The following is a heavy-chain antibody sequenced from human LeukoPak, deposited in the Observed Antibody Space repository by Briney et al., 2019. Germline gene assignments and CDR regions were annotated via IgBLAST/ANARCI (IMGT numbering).Heavy chain of an antibody. CDR3: ARGGALGYAYYFDY. D-gene: IGHD3-16*01. CDR1: GFTFSSYA. Sequence: GGSLRLSCAASGFTFSSYAMHWVRQAPGKGLEWVVVISYDGSNKYYADSVKGRFTISRDNSKNTLYLQMNSLRAEDTAVYYCARGGALGYAYYFDYWGRGTLVTVSS. J-gene: IGHJ4*02. V-gene: IGHV3-30*04. CDR2: ISYDGSNK.